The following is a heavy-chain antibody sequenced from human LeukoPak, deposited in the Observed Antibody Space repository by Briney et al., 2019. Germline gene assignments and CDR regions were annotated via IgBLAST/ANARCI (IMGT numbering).Heavy chain of an antibody. CDR2: ISYDGSTK. Sequence: GGSLRLSCAASGFTFSNYAIHWVRQAPGKGLEWVALISYDGSTKYYADSVKGRFTISRDNSKNTLFLQMDSLRAEDTAVYYRARDYSWLVQFDYWGQGTLVTVSS. CDR3: ARDYSWLVQFDY. CDR1: GFTFSNYA. J-gene: IGHJ4*02. D-gene: IGHD6-19*01. V-gene: IGHV3-30-3*01.